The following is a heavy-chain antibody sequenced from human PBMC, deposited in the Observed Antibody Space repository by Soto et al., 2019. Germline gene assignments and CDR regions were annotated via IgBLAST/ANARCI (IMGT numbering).Heavy chain of an antibody. J-gene: IGHJ4*02. CDR1: GGSISSYY. CDR2: IYTSGST. Sequence: TLSLTCTVSGGSISSYYWSWFRQPAGKGLEWIGRIYTSGSTNYNPSLKSRVTMSVDTSKNQFSLKLSSVTAADTAVYYCARDGVATASHDSWGQGTLVTVSS. V-gene: IGHV4-4*07. CDR3: ARDGVATASHDS. D-gene: IGHD5-18*01.